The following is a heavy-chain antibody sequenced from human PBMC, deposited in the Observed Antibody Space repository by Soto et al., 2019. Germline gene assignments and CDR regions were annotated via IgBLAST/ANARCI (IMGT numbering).Heavy chain of an antibody. V-gene: IGHV1-18*01. CDR3: ANTVGASYYYGMDV. D-gene: IGHD1-26*01. CDR1: GYTFTSYG. Sequence: QVRLVQSGAEVKKPGASVKVSCKTSGYTFTSYGISWVRQAPGQGLEWMGWISGYNGKTNYAQKVQDRVAMTTDTSTSTVYMELRSLRSDDTAVYYCANTVGASYYYGMDVWGQGTTVTVSS. J-gene: IGHJ6*02. CDR2: ISGYNGKT.